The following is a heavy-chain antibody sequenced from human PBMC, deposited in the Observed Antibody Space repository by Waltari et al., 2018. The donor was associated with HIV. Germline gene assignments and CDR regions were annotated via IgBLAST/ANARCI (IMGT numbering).Heavy chain of an antibody. J-gene: IGHJ3*01. CDR1: GFVFSHYW. Sequence: QVVESGGGLVQPGGSLRLSCAASGFVFSHYWMQWVRQAPGKGVECVAMISPEGGWTSYVDSVKGRFTISRDNAKNFLYLQMNSLRAEDTAVYSYARDPGWGALDLWGQGTMVTVSS. D-gene: IGHD1-26*01. CDR3: ARDPGWGALDL. CDR2: ISPEGGWT. V-gene: IGHV3-7*01.